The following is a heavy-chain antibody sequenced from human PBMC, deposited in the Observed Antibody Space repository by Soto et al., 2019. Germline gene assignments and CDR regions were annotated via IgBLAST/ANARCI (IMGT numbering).Heavy chain of an antibody. Sequence: QVQLVESGGGVVQPGRSLRLSCAASGFIFSNYAMHWVRQAPGKGLEWVAVISYDGSSKYYADSVKGRFTISGDNSKNTLYLQVNSLRAEDTAVYFCVRDRVVAGIGEVDYWGQGTLVTVSS. J-gene: IGHJ4*02. CDR2: ISYDGSSK. CDR1: GFIFSNYA. V-gene: IGHV3-30-3*01. CDR3: VRDRVVAGIGEVDY. D-gene: IGHD6-19*01.